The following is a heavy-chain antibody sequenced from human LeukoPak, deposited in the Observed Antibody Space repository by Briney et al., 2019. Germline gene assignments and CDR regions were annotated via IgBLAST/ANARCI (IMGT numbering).Heavy chain of an antibody. D-gene: IGHD2-8*01. Sequence: GGSLRLSCAASGFTFSNYWMSWVRQAPGKGLEWVASIHQHGNERYFVDSVRGRFTISRDNAKNSLYLQMSSLRAEDTAVYYCATLNGPLFEYWGQGTLVTVSS. V-gene: IGHV3-7*01. CDR1: GFTFSNYW. J-gene: IGHJ4*02. CDR3: ATLNGPLFEY. CDR2: IHQHGNER.